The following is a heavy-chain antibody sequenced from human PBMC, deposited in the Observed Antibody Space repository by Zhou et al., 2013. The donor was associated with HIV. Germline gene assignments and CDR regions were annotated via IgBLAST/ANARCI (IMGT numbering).Heavy chain of an antibody. CDR1: GYTFNKYA. J-gene: IGHJ4*02. D-gene: IGHD1-26*01. Sequence: QVRQVQSGGDVKKPGASVKVSCKASGYTFNKYAITWVRQAPGQGLEWMGWISPYNGNTNYVKKFKDRFTMTADTSTNTAYMELRSLRSDDTAVYYCAREEASGSYAYWGQGTLVTVSS. V-gene: IGHV1-18*01. CDR3: AREEASGSYAY. CDR2: ISPYNGNT.